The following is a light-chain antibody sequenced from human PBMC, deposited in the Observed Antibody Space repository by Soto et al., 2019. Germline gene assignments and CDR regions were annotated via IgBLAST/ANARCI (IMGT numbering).Light chain of an antibody. V-gene: IGKV3-11*01. CDR2: DAS. Sequence: EIVLTQSPATLSLSPGERATLSCRASQSVSSYLAWYQQKPGQAPRLLIYDASNRATGIPARFSGSGSGTAFTLPISSLEPEDFAVYYCQQRSNWPLTFGGGTKVEI. CDR3: QQRSNWPLT. J-gene: IGKJ4*01. CDR1: QSVSSY.